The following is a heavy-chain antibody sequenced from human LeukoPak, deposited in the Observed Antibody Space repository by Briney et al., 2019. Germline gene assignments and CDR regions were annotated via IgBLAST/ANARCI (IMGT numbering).Heavy chain of an antibody. CDR1: GSTFSSYW. Sequence: GGSLRLSCAASGSTFSSYWMSWVRQAPGKGLEWVANIKQDGSEKYYVDSVKGRFTISRDNAKNSLYLQMNSLRAEDTAVYYCAIPLWFGGYYWGQGTLVTVSS. D-gene: IGHD3-10*01. V-gene: IGHV3-7*01. J-gene: IGHJ4*02. CDR2: IKQDGSEK. CDR3: AIPLWFGGYY.